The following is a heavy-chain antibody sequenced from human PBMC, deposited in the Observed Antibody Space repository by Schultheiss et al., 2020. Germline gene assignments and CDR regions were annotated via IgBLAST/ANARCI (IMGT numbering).Heavy chain of an antibody. V-gene: IGHV3-30*07. CDR1: GFTFSSYD. D-gene: IGHD1-26*01. Sequence: GGSLRLSCAASGFTFSSYDMHWVRQAPGKGLEWVAVISYDGSNKYYADSVKGRFTISRDNSKNTLYLQMNSLRAEDTAVYYCARVHLRSGSYYYGMDVWGQGTTVNVSS. CDR3: ARVHLRSGSYYYGMDV. CDR2: ISYDGSNK. J-gene: IGHJ6*02.